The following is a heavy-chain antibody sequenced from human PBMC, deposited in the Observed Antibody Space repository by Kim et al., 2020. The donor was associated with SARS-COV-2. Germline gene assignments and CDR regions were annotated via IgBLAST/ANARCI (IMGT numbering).Heavy chain of an antibody. J-gene: IGHJ6*02. D-gene: IGHD3-10*01. Sequence: GGSLRLSCAASGFTFSSYSMNWVRQAPGKGLEWVSSISSSSSYIYYADSVKGRFTISRDNAKNSLYLQMNSLRAEDTAVYYCAREGVRGAVDYYYYGMDVWGQGTTVTVSS. CDR2: ISSSSSYI. V-gene: IGHV3-21*01. CDR1: GFTFSSYS. CDR3: AREGVRGAVDYYYYGMDV.